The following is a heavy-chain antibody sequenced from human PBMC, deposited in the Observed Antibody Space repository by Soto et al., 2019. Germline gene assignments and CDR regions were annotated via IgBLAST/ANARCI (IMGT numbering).Heavy chain of an antibody. CDR1: GFTFGDYA. D-gene: IGHD2-2*01. CDR2: IRSKAYGGTT. Sequence: GGSLRLSCTASGFTFGDYAMSWFRQAPGKGLEWVGFIRSKAYGGTTEYAASVKGRFTISRDDSKSIAYLQMNSLKTEDTAVYYCTRVGNCSSTSCYASDYCYYMDVWGKGTTVTVSS. CDR3: TRVGNCSSTSCYASDYCYYMDV. J-gene: IGHJ6*03. V-gene: IGHV3-49*03.